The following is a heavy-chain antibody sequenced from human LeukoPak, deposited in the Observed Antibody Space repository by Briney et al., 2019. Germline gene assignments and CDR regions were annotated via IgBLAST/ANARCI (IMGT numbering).Heavy chain of an antibody. CDR1: GGSFSGYY. J-gene: IGHJ4*02. D-gene: IGHD2-2*01. Sequence: KPSETLSLTCAVYGGSFSGYYWSWIRQPPGKGLEWIGEINHSGSTNYNPSLKSRVTISVDTSKNQFSLKLSSVTAADTAVYYCARGLGYCSSTSCQGYYFDYWGQGTLVTVSS. CDR2: INHSGST. CDR3: ARGLGYCSSTSCQGYYFDY. V-gene: IGHV4-34*01.